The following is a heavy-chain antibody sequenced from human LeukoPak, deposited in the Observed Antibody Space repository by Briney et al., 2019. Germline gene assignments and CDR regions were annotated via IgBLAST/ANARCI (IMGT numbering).Heavy chain of an antibody. CDR2: INSDESGT. Sequence: PGGSLRLSCAASGFTFSTYWMHWVRQTPGKGLVWVSRINSDESGTSYADSVKGRFTISRDNDKNTLYLQMNSLRAEDTAVYYCTRSTGNYYDSSAYYDYWGQGTLVTVSS. CDR3: TRSTGNYYDSSAYYDY. V-gene: IGHV3-74*01. CDR1: GFTFSTYW. J-gene: IGHJ4*02. D-gene: IGHD3-22*01.